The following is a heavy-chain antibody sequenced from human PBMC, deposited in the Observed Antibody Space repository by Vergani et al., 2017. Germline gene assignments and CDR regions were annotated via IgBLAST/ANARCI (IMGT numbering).Heavy chain of an antibody. D-gene: IGHD6-19*01. V-gene: IGHV3-33*08. CDR3: ASNPLEYSSGWYNYYYYMDV. CDR1: GFTFSSYA. CDR2: IWYDGSNK. Sequence: VQLLESGGGLVQPGGSLRLSCAASGFTFSSYAMSWVRQAPGKGLEWVAVIWYDGSNKYYADSVKGRFTISRDNSKNTLYLQMNSLRAEDTAVYYCASNPLEYSSGWYNYYYYMDVWGKGTTVTVSS. J-gene: IGHJ6*03.